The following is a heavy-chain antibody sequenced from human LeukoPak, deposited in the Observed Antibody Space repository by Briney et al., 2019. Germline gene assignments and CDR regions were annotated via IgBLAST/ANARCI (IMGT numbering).Heavy chain of an antibody. D-gene: IGHD3-10*01. CDR3: ARGSSWRWFREN. Sequence: KPSETLSLTCTVSGGSISTYYLCWIRQPPGKGLEWIGYIYYSGSTNYNPSLKSRVTISVDTSKNQFSLKLSSVTAADTAVYYCARGSSWRWFRENWGQGTLVTVSS. CDR1: GGSISTYY. J-gene: IGHJ4*02. V-gene: IGHV4-59*01. CDR2: IYYSGST.